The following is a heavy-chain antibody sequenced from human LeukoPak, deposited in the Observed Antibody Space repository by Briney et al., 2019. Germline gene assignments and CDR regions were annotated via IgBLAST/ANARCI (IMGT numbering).Heavy chain of an antibody. Sequence: SETLSLTCAVYGGSLSGHFWNWIRQPPGKGLEWIGEIKHSGSTNYNPSLKSRVTISVDRSKNQFSLKLSSVTAADTAVYYCARGYGDSGYYFDYWGQGTLVTVSS. J-gene: IGHJ4*02. CDR1: GGSLSGHF. D-gene: IGHD4-17*01. V-gene: IGHV4-34*01. CDR2: IKHSGST. CDR3: ARGYGDSGYYFDY.